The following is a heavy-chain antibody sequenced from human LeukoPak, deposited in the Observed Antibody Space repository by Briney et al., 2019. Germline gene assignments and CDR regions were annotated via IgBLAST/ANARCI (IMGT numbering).Heavy chain of an antibody. D-gene: IGHD4-11*01. CDR2: ISSSSSYI. CDR1: GFTFSSDS. Sequence: GGSLRLSCAASGFTFSSDSMNWVRNAQGKGLEWVSSISSSSSYIYYADSVKGRFTISRDNAKISLYLQMNSLRAEDTAVYYCARVWSNYHGGAGWGQGTLVTVSS. V-gene: IGHV3-21*01. J-gene: IGHJ4*02. CDR3: ARVWSNYHGGAG.